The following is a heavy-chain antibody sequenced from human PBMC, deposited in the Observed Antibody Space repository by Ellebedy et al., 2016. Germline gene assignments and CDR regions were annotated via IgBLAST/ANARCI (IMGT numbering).Heavy chain of an antibody. D-gene: IGHD3-22*01. CDR2: INHSITT. CDR3: ARAQRYTSRLLRAFFDY. CDR1: GGSISSSSYY. Sequence: SETLSLTCTVSGGSISSSSYYWSWIRQPPGKGLEWIGEINHSITTNYNPSLKSRVTISVDTSKNQFSLKLSSVTAADTAVYYCARAQRYTSRLLRAFFDYWGQGTLVTVSS. J-gene: IGHJ4*02. V-gene: IGHV4-39*07.